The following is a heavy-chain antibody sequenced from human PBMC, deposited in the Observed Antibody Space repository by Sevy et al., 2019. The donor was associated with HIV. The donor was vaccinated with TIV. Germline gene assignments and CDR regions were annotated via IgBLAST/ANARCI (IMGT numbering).Heavy chain of an antibody. CDR2: INPNSGGT. J-gene: IGHJ6*02. CDR1: GYTFTGYY. CDR3: ARDEGGIVVVRHPYGMDV. D-gene: IGHD3-22*01. V-gene: IGHV1-2*02. Sequence: ASVKVSCKASGYTFTGYYMHWVRQAPGQGLEWMGWINPNSGGTNYAQKFQGRVTMTRDKSISTAYLKLRRLRSDDTAVDYCARDEGGIVVVRHPYGMDVWGQGTTVTVSS.